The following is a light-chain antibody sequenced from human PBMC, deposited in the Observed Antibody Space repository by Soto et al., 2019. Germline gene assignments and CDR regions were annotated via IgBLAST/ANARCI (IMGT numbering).Light chain of an antibody. CDR1: SGHSSYT. Sequence: QSVLTQSSSASASLRSSVKLTCTLSSGHSSYTIAWHQQQPGKAPRYLMKLEGTGDYNKGSGVPDRFSASSSGADRYLSISNLQSEDEADYYCETWDSKSWVFGGGTQLTVL. CDR2: LEGTGDY. J-gene: IGLJ7*01. CDR3: ETWDSKSWV. V-gene: IGLV4-60*03.